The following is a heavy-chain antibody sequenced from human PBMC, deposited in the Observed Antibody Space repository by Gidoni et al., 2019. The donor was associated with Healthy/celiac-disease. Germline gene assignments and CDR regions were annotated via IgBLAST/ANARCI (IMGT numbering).Heavy chain of an antibody. D-gene: IGHD5-18*01. Sequence: EVQLVESGGGLVQPGGSLGLSCAASGFPFSSYDMHWVRQATGKGLEWVSAIGTAGDTYYPGSVKGRFTISRENAKNSLYLQMNSLRAGDTAVYYCARARGYSYGSYYGMDVWGQGTTVTVSS. CDR2: IGTAGDT. CDR1: GFPFSSYD. J-gene: IGHJ6*02. CDR3: ARARGYSYGSYYGMDV. V-gene: IGHV3-13*01.